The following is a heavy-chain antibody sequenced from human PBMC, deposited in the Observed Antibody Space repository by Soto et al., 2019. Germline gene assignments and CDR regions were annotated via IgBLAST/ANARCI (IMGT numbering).Heavy chain of an antibody. CDR3: AAAYNYYDRSGYYYYYYYYGMDV. V-gene: IGHV1-58*01. D-gene: IGHD3-22*01. CDR1: GFTFTSSA. J-gene: IGHJ6*02. Sequence: SVKVSCKASGFTFTSSAVQWVRQARGQRLEWIGWIVVGSGNTNYAQKFQERVTITRDMSTSTAYMELSSLRSEDTAVYYCAAAYNYYDRSGYYYYYYYYGMDVWGQGTTVTVSS. CDR2: IVVGSGNT.